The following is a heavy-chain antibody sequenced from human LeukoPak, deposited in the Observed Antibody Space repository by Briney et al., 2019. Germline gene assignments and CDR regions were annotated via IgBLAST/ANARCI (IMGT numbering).Heavy chain of an antibody. Sequence: GASVKVSCKASGYTFTGYYMHWVRQAPGQGLEWMGWINPNSGGTHYAQKFQGRVTMTRDTSISTAYMELSRLRSDDTAVYFCARGIGDSSGYLVLLYYFDYWGQGTLVTVSS. D-gene: IGHD3-22*01. J-gene: IGHJ4*02. V-gene: IGHV1-2*02. CDR2: INPNSGGT. CDR3: ARGIGDSSGYLVLLYYFDY. CDR1: GYTFTGYY.